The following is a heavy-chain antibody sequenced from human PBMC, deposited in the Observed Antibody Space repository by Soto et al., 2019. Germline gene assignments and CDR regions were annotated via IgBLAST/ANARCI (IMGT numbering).Heavy chain of an antibody. V-gene: IGHV1-69*01. J-gene: IGHJ6*02. CDR2: IITISGTA. D-gene: IGHD2-2*01. Sequence: QVQLVQSGAEVQKPGSSVKVSCKASGGTFSSYAISWVRQAPGQGLEWMGGIITISGTANYAQKFQGRVTITADESTSTVYMGLSSLRSEDTAVYFCARSQGSSTSLEIYYYYYYGMDVWGQGTTVTVSS. CDR1: GGTFSSYA. CDR3: ARSQGSSTSLEIYYYYYYGMDV.